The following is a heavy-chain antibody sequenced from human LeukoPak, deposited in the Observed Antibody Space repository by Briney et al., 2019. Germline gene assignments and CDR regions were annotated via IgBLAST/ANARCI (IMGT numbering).Heavy chain of an antibody. CDR1: GFTFSSYA. Sequence: PGGSLRLSCAASGFTFSSYAMSWVRQAPGKGLVWVSRISPDGSTINYADSVKGRFTISRDNAKNTLYLQMNSLRAEDTAVYYCATAGNYRFDYWGQGTLVTVSS. J-gene: IGHJ4*02. CDR3: ATAGNYRFDY. V-gene: IGHV3-74*01. CDR2: ISPDGSTI. D-gene: IGHD1-7*01.